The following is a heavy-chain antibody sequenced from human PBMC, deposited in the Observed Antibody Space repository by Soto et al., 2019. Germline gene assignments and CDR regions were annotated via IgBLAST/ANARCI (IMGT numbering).Heavy chain of an antibody. CDR3: AILNIVVVVAATSYGMDV. V-gene: IGHV1-2*04. D-gene: IGHD2-15*01. CDR2: INPNSGGT. CDR1: GYTFTGYY. Sequence: SVKLYCKASGYTFTGYYMHCGRHAPGQGLEWMGWINPNSGGTNYAQKFQGWVTMTRDTSISTAYMELSRLRSDDTAVYYCAILNIVVVVAATSYGMDVWGQGTTVTVSS. J-gene: IGHJ6*02.